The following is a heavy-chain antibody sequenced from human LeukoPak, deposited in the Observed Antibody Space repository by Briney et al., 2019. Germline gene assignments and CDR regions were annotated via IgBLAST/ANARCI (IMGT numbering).Heavy chain of an antibody. CDR3: ARVMVVEAYYGSGSYYPDAFDI. V-gene: IGHV4-59*01. CDR2: IYYSGST. J-gene: IGHJ3*02. Sequence: SETMSLTCTVYGGSISSYYWSWIRQPPGKGLEWIGYIYYSGSTNYNPSLKSRVTISVDTSKNQFSLKLSSVTAADTAVYYCARVMVVEAYYGSGSYYPDAFDIWGQGTMVTVSS. CDR1: GGSISSYY. D-gene: IGHD3-10*01.